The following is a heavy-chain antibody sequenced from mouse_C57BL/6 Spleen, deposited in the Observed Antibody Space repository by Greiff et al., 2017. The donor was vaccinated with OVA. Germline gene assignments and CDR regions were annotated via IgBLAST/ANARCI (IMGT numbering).Heavy chain of an antibody. CDR1: GFTFSNYW. V-gene: IGHV6-3*01. CDR2: IRLKSDNYAT. Sequence: EVKVEESGGGLVQPGGSMKLSCVASGFTFSNYWMNWVRQSPEKGLEWVAQIRLKSDNYATHYAESVKGRFTISRDDSKSSVYLQMNNLRAEDTGIYYCTRYDGYYVWYFDVWGTGTTVTVSS. D-gene: IGHD2-3*01. CDR3: TRYDGYYVWYFDV. J-gene: IGHJ1*03.